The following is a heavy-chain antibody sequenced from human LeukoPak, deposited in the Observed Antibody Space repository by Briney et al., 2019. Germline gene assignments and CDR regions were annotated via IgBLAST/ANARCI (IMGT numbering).Heavy chain of an antibody. CDR2: IYYSGST. Sequence: PSETLSLTCTVSGGSISSSSYYWGWIRQPPGKGLEWIGSIYYSGSTYYNPSLKSRVTISVDTSKNQFSLKLGSVTAADTAVYYCARSLVARGSWFDPWGQGTLVTVSS. D-gene: IGHD3-10*01. CDR1: GGSISSSSYY. CDR3: ARSLVARGSWFDP. V-gene: IGHV4-39*01. J-gene: IGHJ5*02.